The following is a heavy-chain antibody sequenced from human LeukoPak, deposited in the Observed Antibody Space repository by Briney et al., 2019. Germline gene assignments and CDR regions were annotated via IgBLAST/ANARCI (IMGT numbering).Heavy chain of an antibody. CDR2: IKSNNVGGTT. Sequence: PGGSLRLSCAASGFSFSDAWMSWVRQAPGKGLEWIGHIKSNNVGGTTDYAAPVKGRFTISRDDSQDTLFLQINSLKTEDTAVYYCSTEYFGSANFNYWGQGTLVTVSS. J-gene: IGHJ4*02. CDR3: STEYFGSANFNY. CDR1: GFSFSDAW. V-gene: IGHV3-15*01. D-gene: IGHD3-10*01.